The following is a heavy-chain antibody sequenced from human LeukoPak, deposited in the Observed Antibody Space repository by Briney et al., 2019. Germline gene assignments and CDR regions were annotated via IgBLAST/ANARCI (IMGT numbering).Heavy chain of an antibody. D-gene: IGHD1-14*01. CDR1: GGSISSYY. V-gene: IGHV4-4*07. CDR3: ARQTRSTSTTANWFGP. Sequence: PSETLSLTCTVSGGSISSYYWSWIRQPAGKGLEWIGRIYTSGSTNYNPSLKSRATMSVDTSKNQFSLKLSSVTAADTAVYYCARQTRSTSTTANWFGPWGQGTLVTVSS. J-gene: IGHJ5*02. CDR2: IYTSGST.